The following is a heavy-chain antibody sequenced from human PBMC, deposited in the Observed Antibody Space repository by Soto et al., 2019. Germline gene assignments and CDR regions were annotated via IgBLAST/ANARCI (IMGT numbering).Heavy chain of an antibody. CDR3: ARDLAAAAGTSRYYYYYGMDV. V-gene: IGHV1-46*01. CDR1: GYTLTSYY. J-gene: IGHJ6*02. Sequence: ASVKVSCKASGYTLTSYYMHWVRQAPGQGLEWMGIINPSCGSTSYAQKFQGRVTMTRDTSTSTVYMELSSLRSEDTAVYYCARDLAAAAGTSRYYYYYGMDVWGQGTTVTVSS. CDR2: INPSCGST. D-gene: IGHD6-13*01.